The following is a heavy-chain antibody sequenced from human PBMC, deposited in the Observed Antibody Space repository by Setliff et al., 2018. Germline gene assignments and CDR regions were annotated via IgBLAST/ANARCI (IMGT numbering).Heavy chain of an antibody. CDR2: ISPYSGNT. D-gene: IGHD2-8*01. CDR3: SRLVRYCSKTTCQTASGAEL. J-gene: IGHJ4*02. V-gene: IGHV1-18*01. CDR1: GYTFTDYG. Sequence: ASVKVSCKASGYTFTDYGVTWVRQAPGQGLEWVGWISPYSGNTYYAPKFQGRVTMTTDASTSTAYMELRGLTSDDTAVYYCSRLVRYCSKTTCQTASGAELWGQGTQVTVSS.